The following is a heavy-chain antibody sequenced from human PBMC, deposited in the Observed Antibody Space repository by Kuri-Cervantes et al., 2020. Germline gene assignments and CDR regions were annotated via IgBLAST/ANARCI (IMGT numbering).Heavy chain of an antibody. V-gene: IGHV3-48*04. CDR1: GFTFSSYS. CDR3: ARGPSQAAADWYFDL. CDR2: ISSSGSTI. J-gene: IGHJ2*01. Sequence: GESLKISCAASGFTFSSYSMNWVRQAPGKGLEWVSSISSSGSTIYYADSVKGRFTISRDNAKNSLYLQMNSLRAEDTALYYCARGPSQAAADWYFDLWGRGTLVTVSS. D-gene: IGHD6-13*01.